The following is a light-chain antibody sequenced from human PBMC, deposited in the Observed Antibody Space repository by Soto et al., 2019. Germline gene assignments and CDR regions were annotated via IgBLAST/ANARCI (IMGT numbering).Light chain of an antibody. CDR1: QSVTSNY. J-gene: IGKJ5*01. CDR3: HKYGTFTIT. V-gene: IGKV3-20*01. CDR2: GAS. Sequence: VLTQSPGTLSLSPGDRATLSCRASQSVTSNYLAWYQQKPGQAPRLLISGASSRAAGISDKLSGSGSGTDLNLTISRLEHEDVAVYFCHKYGTFTITCGQGTRLEI.